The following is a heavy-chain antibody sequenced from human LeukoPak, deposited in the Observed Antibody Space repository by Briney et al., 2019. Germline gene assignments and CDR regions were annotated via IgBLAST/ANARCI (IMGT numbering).Heavy chain of an antibody. D-gene: IGHD6-19*01. Sequence: SETLSLTCTVSGGSIRSYYWTWIRQPPGKGLEWIGYIYYTGATSYNPSLKSRVTISVDTSKKQFALKLTSVTAADTAVYYCARYGGSGWVIDNWGQGTLVTVSS. CDR1: GGSIRSYY. CDR3: ARYGGSGWVIDN. CDR2: IYYTGAT. J-gene: IGHJ4*02. V-gene: IGHV4-59*08.